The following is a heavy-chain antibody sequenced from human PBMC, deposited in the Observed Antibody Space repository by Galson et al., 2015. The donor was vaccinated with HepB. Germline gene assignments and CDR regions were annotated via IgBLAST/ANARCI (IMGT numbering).Heavy chain of an antibody. CDR1: GGSISSYY. D-gene: IGHD3-22*01. J-gene: IGHJ2*01. CDR3: ARHSHYYDSSGYYYGGPARPRGWYFAL. V-gene: IGHV4-59*08. CDR2: IYYSGST. Sequence: SETLSLTCTVSGGSISSYYWSWIRQPPGKGLEWIGYIYYSGSTNYNPSLKSRVTISVDTSKNQFSLKLSSVTAADTAVYYCARHSHYYDSSGYYYGGPARPRGWYFALWVRGTLFTVS.